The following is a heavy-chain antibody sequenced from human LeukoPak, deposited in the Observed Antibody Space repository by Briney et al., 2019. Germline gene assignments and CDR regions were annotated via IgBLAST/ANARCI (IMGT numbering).Heavy chain of an antibody. CDR1: GFTFSDYY. D-gene: IGHD3-3*01. CDR2: ISSSSSYT. J-gene: IGHJ6*02. V-gene: IGHV3-11*06. Sequence: GGSLRLSCAASGFTFSDYYMSWIRQAPGKGLEWVSYISSSSSYTNYADSVKGRFTISRDNSKNTLYLQMNSLRAEDTAVYYCARDPPSSYYDFWSGYQPNYYYYGMDVWGQGTTVTVSS. CDR3: ARDPPSSYYDFWSGYQPNYYYYGMDV.